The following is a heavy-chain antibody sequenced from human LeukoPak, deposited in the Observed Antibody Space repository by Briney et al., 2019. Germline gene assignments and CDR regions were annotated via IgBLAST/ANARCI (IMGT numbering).Heavy chain of an antibody. CDR3: ARTGSTWYYYFDY. Sequence: SETLSLTCTVSGGSIGSYYWSWIRQPPGKGLEWIGYIYYTGSTNYNPSLKSRVTMSVDTSKNQFSLKLSSVTAADTAVYYCARTGSTWYYYFDYWGQGTLVTVSS. J-gene: IGHJ4*02. CDR2: IYYTGST. D-gene: IGHD6-13*01. V-gene: IGHV4-59*01. CDR1: GGSIGSYY.